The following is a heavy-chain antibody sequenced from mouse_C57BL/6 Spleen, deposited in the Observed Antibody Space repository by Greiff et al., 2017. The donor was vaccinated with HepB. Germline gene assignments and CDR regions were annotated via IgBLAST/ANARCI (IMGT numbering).Heavy chain of an antibody. CDR1: GFTFSSYT. V-gene: IGHV5-9*01. J-gene: IGHJ2*01. Sequence: EVQRVESGGGLVKPGGSLKLSCAASGFTFSSYTMSWVRQTPEKRLEWVATISGGGGNTYYPDSVKGRFTISRDNAKNTLYLQMSSLRSEDTALYYCARPYYDGYSFDYWGQGTTLTVSS. D-gene: IGHD2-3*01. CDR2: ISGGGGNT. CDR3: ARPYYDGYSFDY.